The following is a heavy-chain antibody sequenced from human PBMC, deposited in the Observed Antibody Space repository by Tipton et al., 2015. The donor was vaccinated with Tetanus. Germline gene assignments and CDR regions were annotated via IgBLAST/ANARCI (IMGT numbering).Heavy chain of an antibody. CDR3: ARLREIVSRSGWDFDY. V-gene: IGHV4-39*02. CDR2: ISYSGRT. Sequence: TLSLTCIVSGGSMSGSGHYGAWVRQSPGKGLEWIGSISYSGRTYYSPSLKSRDTMSVDTSKKDFALRLRSVTAADTAVYYCARLREIVSRSGWDFDYWGQGILVTVSS. D-gene: IGHD5/OR15-5a*01. CDR1: GGSMSGSGHY. J-gene: IGHJ4*02.